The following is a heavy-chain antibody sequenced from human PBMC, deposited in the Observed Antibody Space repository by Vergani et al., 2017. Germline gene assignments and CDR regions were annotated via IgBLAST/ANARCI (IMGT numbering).Heavy chain of an antibody. CDR2: INHSGST. Sequence: QVQLQQWGAGLLKPSETLSLTCAVYGGSFSGYYWSWIRQPPGKGLEWIGEINHSGSTNYNPSLKSRVTISVDTSKNQFSLKLSSVTAADTAVYYCARVERIAVVPAARGVHWFDPWGQGTLVTVSS. D-gene: IGHD2-2*01. J-gene: IGHJ5*02. V-gene: IGHV4-34*01. CDR1: GGSFSGYY. CDR3: ARVERIAVVPAARGVHWFDP.